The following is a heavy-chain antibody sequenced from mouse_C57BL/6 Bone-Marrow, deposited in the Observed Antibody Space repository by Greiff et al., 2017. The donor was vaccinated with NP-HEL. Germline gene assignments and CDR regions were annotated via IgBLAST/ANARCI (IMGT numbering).Heavy chain of an antibody. V-gene: IGHV14-4*01. CDR1: GFNIKDDY. Sequence: EVKLVESGAELVRPGASVKLSCTASGFNIKDDYMHWVKQRPEQGLEWIGWIDPENGDTEYASKFQGKATITADTSSNTAYLQLSSLTSEDTAVYYCTQGEFDYWGQGTTLTVSS. J-gene: IGHJ2*01. CDR3: TQGEFDY. CDR2: IDPENGDT.